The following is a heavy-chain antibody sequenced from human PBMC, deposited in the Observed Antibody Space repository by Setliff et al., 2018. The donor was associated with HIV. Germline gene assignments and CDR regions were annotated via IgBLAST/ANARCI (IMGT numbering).Heavy chain of an antibody. V-gene: IGHV3-21*01. CDR3: TTGRRDSSGYLDY. J-gene: IGHJ4*02. D-gene: IGHD3-22*01. CDR2: ISSSSTLE. Sequence: GGSLRLSCAASGFTFSSYTINWFRQAPGKGLEWVSGISSSSTLEDYANSVKGRFTISRDDAKNSLYLQMNSLRAEDTAVYYCTTGRRDSSGYLDYWGQGTLVTVSS. CDR1: GFTFSSYT.